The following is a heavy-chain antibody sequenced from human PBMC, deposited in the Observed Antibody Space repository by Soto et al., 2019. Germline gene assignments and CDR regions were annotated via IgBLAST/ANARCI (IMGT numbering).Heavy chain of an antibody. Sequence: GGSLRLSCAASGFTFSSYSMNWVRQAPGKGLEWVSSISSSSSYIYYADSVKGRFTISRDNAKNSLYLQMNSLRAEDTAVYYCARVYCSSTSCTWYYYGMDVWGQGTTVTVSS. CDR1: GFTFSSYS. J-gene: IGHJ6*02. D-gene: IGHD2-2*01. V-gene: IGHV3-21*01. CDR2: ISSSSSYI. CDR3: ARVYCSSTSCTWYYYGMDV.